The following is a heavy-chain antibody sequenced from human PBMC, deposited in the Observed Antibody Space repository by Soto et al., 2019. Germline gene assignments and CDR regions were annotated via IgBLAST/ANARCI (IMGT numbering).Heavy chain of an antibody. CDR2: MNPNSGNT. D-gene: IGHD1-7*01. V-gene: IGHV1-8*01. CDR1: GYTFTSYD. Sequence: GASVKVSCKASGYTFTSYDINWVRQATGQGLEWMGWMNPNSGNTGYAQKFQGRVTMTRNTSISTAYMELSSLRSEDTAVYYCARDAVGITGTTPSVAFDIWGQGTMVTVSS. CDR3: ARDAVGITGTTPSVAFDI. J-gene: IGHJ3*02.